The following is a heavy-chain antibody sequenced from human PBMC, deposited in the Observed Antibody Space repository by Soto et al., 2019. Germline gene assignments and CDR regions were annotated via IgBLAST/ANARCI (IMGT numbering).Heavy chain of an antibody. V-gene: IGHV1-46*03. CDR3: ARTYYYGSGSDDYMDV. Sequence: ASVKVSCKASGYTFTSYYMHWVRQAPGQGLEWMGIINPSGGSTSYAQKFQGRVTMTRDTSTSTVYMELSSLRSEDTAVYYCARTYYYGSGSDDYMDVWGKGTTVTVSS. CDR2: INPSGGST. CDR1: GYTFTSYY. J-gene: IGHJ6*03. D-gene: IGHD3-10*01.